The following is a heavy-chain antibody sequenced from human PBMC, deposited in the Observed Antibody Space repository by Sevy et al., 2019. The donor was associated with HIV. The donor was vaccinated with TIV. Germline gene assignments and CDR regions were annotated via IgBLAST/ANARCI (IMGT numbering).Heavy chain of an antibody. D-gene: IGHD2-21*02. Sequence: ASVKVSCKASGYPFTSYGISWVRQAPGQGLEWMGWISAYNGDTNYAQKFQGRVTLTTDTSTSTGYMELRSLRSDDTAVYYCARDLGGYGGNSIDYWGQRTLVTVSS. J-gene: IGHJ4*02. CDR3: ARDLGGYGGNSIDY. CDR2: ISAYNGDT. V-gene: IGHV1-18*01. CDR1: GYPFTSYG.